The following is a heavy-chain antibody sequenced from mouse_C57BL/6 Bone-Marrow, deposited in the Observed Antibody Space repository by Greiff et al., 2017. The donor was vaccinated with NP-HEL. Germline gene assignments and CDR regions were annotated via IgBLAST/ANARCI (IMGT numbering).Heavy chain of an antibody. D-gene: IGHD1-2*01. V-gene: IGHV14-3*01. CDR1: GFNIKNTY. J-gene: IGHJ4*01. CDR3: ARGYRENMDY. Sequence: EVKLMESVAELVRPGASVKLSCTASGFNIKNTYMHWVTQRPEQGLEGIGRIDPANGNTKYDTKFQGTATIPADTSSNTDYRQLSSLTAEDAASDYCARGYRENMDYGGEGTAGTGSS. CDR2: IDPANGNT.